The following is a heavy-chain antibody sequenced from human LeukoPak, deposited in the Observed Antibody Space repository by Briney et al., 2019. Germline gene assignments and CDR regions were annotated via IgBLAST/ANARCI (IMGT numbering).Heavy chain of an antibody. J-gene: IGHJ1*01. Sequence: SETLSLTCAVYSGSFSGYYWSWIRQPPGKGLEWIGYIYYSGSTNYNPSLKSRVTISVDTSKNQFSLKLSSVTAADTAVYYCAGPGAVAGTGFQHWGQGTLVTVSS. V-gene: IGHV4-59*01. CDR2: IYYSGST. CDR3: AGPGAVAGTGFQH. D-gene: IGHD6-19*01. CDR1: SGSFSGYY.